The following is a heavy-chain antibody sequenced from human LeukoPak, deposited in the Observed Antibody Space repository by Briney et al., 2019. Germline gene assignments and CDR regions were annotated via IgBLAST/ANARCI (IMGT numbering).Heavy chain of an antibody. CDR2: TYYRSKLYN. Sequence: SQTLSLTCAISGDNVSSNSAAWNWIRQSPSRGLEWLGRTYYRSKLYNDYAVSVKDRVTINPDTSKNQFSLQLNSVTPDDTAVYYCARANCSSISCYSLRYWGQGTLVTVSS. V-gene: IGHV6-1*01. J-gene: IGHJ4*02. CDR3: ARANCSSISCYSLRY. CDR1: GDNVSSNSAA. D-gene: IGHD2-2*01.